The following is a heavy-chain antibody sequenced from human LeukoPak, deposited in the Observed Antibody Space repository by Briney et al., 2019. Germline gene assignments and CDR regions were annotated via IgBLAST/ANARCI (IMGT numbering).Heavy chain of an antibody. V-gene: IGHV3-7*05. CDR1: GFTVSSNH. D-gene: IGHD2-15*01. J-gene: IGHJ4*02. CDR3: AGAGGGWYSDY. Sequence: GGSLRLSCAASGFTVSSNHMSWVRQAPGKGLECVANIKQDGSEKYYVDSVKGRFTISRDNAKNSLYLQMNSLRPEDTAVYFCAGAGGGWYSDYWGQGTLVTVSS. CDR2: IKQDGSEK.